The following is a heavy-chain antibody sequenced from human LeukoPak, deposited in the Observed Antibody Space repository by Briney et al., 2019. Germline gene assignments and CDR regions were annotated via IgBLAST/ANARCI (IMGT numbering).Heavy chain of an antibody. D-gene: IGHD2-15*01. Sequence: SETLSLTCTVSGGSISSGNYYWNWIRQPPGKGLEWIGYIYYSGSTYYNPSLKSRVTISVDTSKNQFSLKLSSVTAADTAVYYCARDKKRKWSFDYWGQGTLVTVSS. CDR2: IYYSGST. CDR3: ARDKKRKWSFDY. V-gene: IGHV4-30-4*01. J-gene: IGHJ4*02. CDR1: GGSISSGNYY.